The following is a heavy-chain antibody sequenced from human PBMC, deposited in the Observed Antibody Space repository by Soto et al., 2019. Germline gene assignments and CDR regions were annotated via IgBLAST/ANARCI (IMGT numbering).Heavy chain of an antibody. CDR3: ARDEVPAANWLDR. V-gene: IGHV1-18*01. CDR1: GDIFINYG. CDR2: ISGYNGNT. D-gene: IGHD2-2*01. J-gene: IGHJ5*02. Sequence: QVQLVQSGAEVKKPGASVKVSCKASGDIFINYGITWVRQAPGQGLEWMGWISGYNGNTKYADKLQGRVTMTTDTSTTTAYMELRSLRSDDTAVYYCARDEVPAANWLDRWGQGTLVTVSS.